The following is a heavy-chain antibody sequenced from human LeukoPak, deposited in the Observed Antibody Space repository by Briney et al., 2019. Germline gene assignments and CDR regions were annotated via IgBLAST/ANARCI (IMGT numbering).Heavy chain of an antibody. D-gene: IGHD3-22*01. Sequence: GGSLRLSCAGSGFTFSSYSMTWVRQAPGKGLEGVSSISSSSSYIYYADSVKGRFTISRDNAKNSLYLQMNSLRAEDTAVYYCASENYYDSSGYPDAFDIWGQGTMVTVSS. V-gene: IGHV3-21*01. CDR1: GFTFSSYS. J-gene: IGHJ3*02. CDR2: ISSSSSYI. CDR3: ASENYYDSSGYPDAFDI.